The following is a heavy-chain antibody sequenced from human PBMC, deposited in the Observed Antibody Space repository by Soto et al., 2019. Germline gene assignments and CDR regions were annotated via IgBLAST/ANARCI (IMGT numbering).Heavy chain of an antibody. Sequence: GGSLRLSCAASGFTVSSNYMSWVRQAPGKGLEWVSVIYSGGSTYYADSVKGRFTISRDNSKNTLYLQMNSLRAEDTAVYYCARGGRATYGSSGWTLEAYYYYYGMGVWGQGTTVTVSS. V-gene: IGHV3-53*01. CDR2: IYSGGST. CDR1: GFTVSSNY. J-gene: IGHJ6*02. CDR3: ARGGRATYGSSGWTLEAYYYYYGMGV. D-gene: IGHD6-19*01.